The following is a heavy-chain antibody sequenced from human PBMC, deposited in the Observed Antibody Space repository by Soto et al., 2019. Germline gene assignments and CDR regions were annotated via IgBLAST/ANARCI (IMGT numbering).Heavy chain of an antibody. J-gene: IGHJ4*02. CDR2: INHSGST. CDR1: GGSFSGYY. Sequence: SETLSLTCAVYGGSFSGYYWSWIRQPPGKGLEWIGEINHSGSTNYNPSLKSRVTISVDTSKNQFSLKLSSVTAADTAVYYCARGRTYWGQGTLVTVSS. V-gene: IGHV4-34*01. CDR3: ARGRTY.